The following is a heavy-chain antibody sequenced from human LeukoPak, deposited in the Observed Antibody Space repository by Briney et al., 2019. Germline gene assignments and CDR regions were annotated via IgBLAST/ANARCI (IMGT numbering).Heavy chain of an antibody. J-gene: IGHJ4*02. CDR1: GYTFTSYG. CDR3: ARGGQVLSSRRPFDY. Sequence: ASVKVSCKASGYTFTSYGISWVRQAPGQGLEWLGWISAYNGNTNYAQKLQGRVTMTTDTSTSTAYMELRSLRSDDTAVYYCARGGQVLSSRRPFDYWGQGTLVTVSS. V-gene: IGHV1-18*01. CDR2: ISAYNGNT. D-gene: IGHD3-16*01.